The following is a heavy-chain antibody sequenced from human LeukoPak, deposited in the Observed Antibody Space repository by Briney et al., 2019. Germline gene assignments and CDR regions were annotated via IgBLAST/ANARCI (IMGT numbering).Heavy chain of an antibody. CDR3: ARGNFDSSGTFDN. Sequence: GGSLRLSCAASGFTFSSYSMNWVRQAPGKGLEWVSSISSSSSYIYYADSVKGRFTISRDNAKNSLYLQMNSLRAEDTAVYYCARGNFDSSGTFDNWGQGTLVTVSS. D-gene: IGHD3-22*01. CDR2: ISSSSSYI. V-gene: IGHV3-21*01. CDR1: GFTFSSYS. J-gene: IGHJ4*02.